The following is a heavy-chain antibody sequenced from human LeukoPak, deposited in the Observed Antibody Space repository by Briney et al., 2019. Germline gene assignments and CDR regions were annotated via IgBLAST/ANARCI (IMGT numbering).Heavy chain of an antibody. V-gene: IGHV1-18*01. Sequence: ASVKVSCKASGYTFTSYGISLVRQAPGQGLEWMGWITTYNGNTNYAQKLQGRVTMTTDTSTDTTYIELRSLRSDDTALYYCASVVIVAATEDPYYFDYWGQGTLVTVSS. CDR3: ASVVIVAATEDPYYFDY. D-gene: IGHD2-15*01. CDR1: GYTFTSYG. CDR2: ITTYNGNT. J-gene: IGHJ4*02.